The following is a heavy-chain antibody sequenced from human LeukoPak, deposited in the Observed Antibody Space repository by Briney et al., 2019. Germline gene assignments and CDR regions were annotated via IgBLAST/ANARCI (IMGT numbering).Heavy chain of an antibody. D-gene: IGHD3-10*01. CDR2: ISSSSRTI. Sequence: GGSLRLSCAASGFTFSSYSMNWVRQAPGKGLEWVSYISSSSRTIYYADSVKGRFTISRDNAKNSLYLQMNSLRAEDTAVYYCARLWFGESIDYWGQGTLVTVSS. CDR1: GFTFSSYS. V-gene: IGHV3-48*01. J-gene: IGHJ4*02. CDR3: ARLWFGESIDY.